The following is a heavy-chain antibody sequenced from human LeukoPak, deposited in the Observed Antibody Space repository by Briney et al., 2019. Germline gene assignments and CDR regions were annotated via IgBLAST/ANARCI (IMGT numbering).Heavy chain of an antibody. CDR1: DGSISSYY. J-gene: IGHJ2*01. Sequence: KPSETLSLTCTVSDGSISSYYWSWIRQPPGKGLEWIGYIYYSGSTNYNPSLKSRVTISVDTSKNQFSLKLSSVTAADTAVYYCARVYYSNSYDYWYFDLWGRGTLVTVSS. D-gene: IGHD6-13*01. CDR2: IYYSGST. CDR3: ARVYYSNSYDYWYFDL. V-gene: IGHV4-59*01.